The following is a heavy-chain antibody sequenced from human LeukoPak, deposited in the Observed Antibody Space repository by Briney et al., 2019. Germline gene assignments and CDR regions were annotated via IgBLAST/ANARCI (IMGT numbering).Heavy chain of an antibody. CDR3: ATAGSSELLWDYAMDV. J-gene: IGHJ6*02. CDR2: IYAGVST. Sequence: PGGSLRLSCAASGFTVSSNYMSWGRRAPGKGLEWGSLIYAGVSTYYSDAVKGRFTISRHNSKNTLHLQMNSLRVEDTAVYYCATAGSSELLWDYAMDVWGQGTTVTVSS. D-gene: IGHD3-10*01. CDR1: GFTVSSNY. V-gene: IGHV3-53*04.